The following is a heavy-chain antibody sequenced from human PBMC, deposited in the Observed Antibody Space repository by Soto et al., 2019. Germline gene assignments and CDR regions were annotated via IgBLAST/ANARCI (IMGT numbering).Heavy chain of an antibody. V-gene: IGHV4-30-4*01. CDR2: IYYNEAA. CDR3: GALLAGG. Sequence: QVQLQEPGPRLVSPSETLSLTCTVSGASVTSGDFYWSWIRQPPGKGLAWIGYIYYNEAAYYTPSLKSRTAISVDTSKTHFTLTLTSVTAADTAIYYCGALLAGGWGQGSLVTVSS. J-gene: IGHJ4*02. D-gene: IGHD3-10*01. CDR1: GASVTSGDFY.